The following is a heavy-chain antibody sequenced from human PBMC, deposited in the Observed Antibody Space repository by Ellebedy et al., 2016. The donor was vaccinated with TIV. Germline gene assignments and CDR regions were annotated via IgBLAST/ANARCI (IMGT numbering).Heavy chain of an antibody. CDR1: GFTXXNYS. J-gene: IGHJ3*01. V-gene: IGHV3-74*01. CDR2: IWSDGIGT. CDR3: ARVYCSGATCPAGYVX. D-gene: IGHD2-15*01. Sequence: PGGSLRLSCAASGFTXXNYSXXWVPPXPGEVXVWVSRIWSDGIGTSYADSVKGRLTISSDNAKNTLFLQMNSLRAEDTALYYCARVYCSGATCPAGYVXWGEGTMVTVSS.